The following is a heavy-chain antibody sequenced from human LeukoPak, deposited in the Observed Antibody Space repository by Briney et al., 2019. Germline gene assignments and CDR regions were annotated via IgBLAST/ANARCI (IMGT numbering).Heavy chain of an antibody. D-gene: IGHD3-3*02. CDR2: IIPIFGTA. J-gene: IGHJ6*03. CDR3: ARDSIYGYYYYMDV. CDR1: GYTFTSYD. V-gene: IGHV1-69*06. Sequence: SVKVSCKASGYTFTSYDINWVRQATGQGLEWMGGIIPIFGTANYAQKFQGRVTITADKSTSTAYMELSSLRSEDTAVYYCARDSIYGYYYYMDVWGKGTTVTVSS.